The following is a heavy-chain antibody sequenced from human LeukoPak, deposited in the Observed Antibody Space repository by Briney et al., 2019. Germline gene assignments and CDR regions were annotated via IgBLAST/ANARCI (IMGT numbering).Heavy chain of an antibody. V-gene: IGHV4-34*01. J-gene: IGHJ6*02. CDR3: ARVGMWFGPDDYYYGMDV. CDR2: INHSGST. Sequence: PSETLSLTCAVYGGSFRGYYWSWIRQPPGKGLEWIGEINHSGSTNYNPSLKGRVTISVDTSKNQFSLKLRSVTAADTAVYYCARVGMWFGPDDYYYGMDVWGQGTTVTVSS. CDR1: GGSFRGYY. D-gene: IGHD3-10*01.